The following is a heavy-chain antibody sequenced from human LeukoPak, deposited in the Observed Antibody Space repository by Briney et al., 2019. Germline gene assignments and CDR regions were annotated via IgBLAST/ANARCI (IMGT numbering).Heavy chain of an antibody. D-gene: IGHD2-2*01. CDR2: IHHDGRI. CDR1: GGSIDSTNW. CDR3: AGSGDIVVVPSVFDP. Sequence: SETLSLTCDVSGGSIDSTNWWNWVRQPPGKGLEWIGEIHHDGRINYNPSLKSRVTLSVDTSKNQFSLKLSSVTAADTAVYYCAGSGDIVVVPSVFDPWGQGTLVTVSS. V-gene: IGHV4/OR15-8*01. J-gene: IGHJ5*02.